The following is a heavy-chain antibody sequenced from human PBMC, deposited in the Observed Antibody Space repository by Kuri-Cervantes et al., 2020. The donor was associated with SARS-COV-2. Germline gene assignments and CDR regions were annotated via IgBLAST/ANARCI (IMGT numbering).Heavy chain of an antibody. D-gene: IGHD3-10*01. J-gene: IGHJ4*02. CDR2: ISSSSSYI. CDR1: GFTFSSYS. V-gene: IGHV3-21*01. Sequence: LSLTCAASGFTFSSYSMNWVRQAPGKGLEWVSSISSSSSYIYYADSVKGRFTISRDNAKNSLHLQMSNLRGEDTAVYYCVRDRFDSGSYYDDLYYWGQGTVVTVSS. CDR3: VRDRFDSGSYYDDLYY.